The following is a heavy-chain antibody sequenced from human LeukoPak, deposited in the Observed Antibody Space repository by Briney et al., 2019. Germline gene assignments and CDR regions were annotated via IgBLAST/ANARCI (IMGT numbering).Heavy chain of an antibody. D-gene: IGHD6-19*01. Sequence: GASVKVSCKASGYTFTGYSMHWVRQAPGQGLEWMGWINPNSGGTNYAQNFQGRVTVTRETSISTAYMELSRLRSDDTAVYYCARGTPQGIAVYWGQGTLVTVSS. V-gene: IGHV1-2*02. CDR2: INPNSGGT. CDR3: ARGTPQGIAVY. J-gene: IGHJ4*02. CDR1: GYTFTGYS.